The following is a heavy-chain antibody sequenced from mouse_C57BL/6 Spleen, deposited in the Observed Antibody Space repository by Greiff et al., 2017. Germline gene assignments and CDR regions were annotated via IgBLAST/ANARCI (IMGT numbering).Heavy chain of an antibody. D-gene: IGHD2-2*01. CDR1: GYTFTDYN. J-gene: IGHJ2*01. CDR2: INPNNGGT. CDR3: AVIYYGYDNYFDY. V-gene: IGHV1-18*01. Sequence: VQLQQSGPELVKPGASVKIPCKASGYTFTDYNMDWVKQSHGKSLEWIGDINPNNGGTIYNQKFKGKATLTVDKSSSTAYMELRSLTSEDTAVYYCAVIYYGYDNYFDYWGQGTTLTVSS.